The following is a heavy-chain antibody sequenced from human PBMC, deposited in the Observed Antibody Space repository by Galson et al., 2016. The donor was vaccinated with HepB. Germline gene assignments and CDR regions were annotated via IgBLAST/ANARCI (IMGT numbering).Heavy chain of an antibody. CDR1: GFXXXTSXXX. D-gene: IGHD6-19*01. CDR2: IYWDDNE. Sequence: PALVXPTQTLXXXCTXXGFXXXTSXXXVGWXRQAPGKAPEWLAFIYWDDNEHYSPSPESRPTITKDTSKNQVGXTMTNMDPVDTGTYYCARGSGWLFDRWGQGTLVTXS. V-gene: IGHV2-5*02. J-gene: IGHJ4*02. CDR3: ARGSGWLFDR.